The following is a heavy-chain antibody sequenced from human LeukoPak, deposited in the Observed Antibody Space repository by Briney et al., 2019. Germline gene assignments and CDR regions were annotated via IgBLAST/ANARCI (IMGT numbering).Heavy chain of an antibody. CDR2: IYHSGST. D-gene: IGHD4-17*01. Sequence: SETLSLTCTVSGYSISSGYYWGWIRQPPGKGLEWIGSIYHSGSTYYNPSLKSRVTISVDTSKNQFSLKLSSVTAADTAVYYCAGTTVTADYWGQGTLVTVSS. CDR1: GYSISSGYY. CDR3: AGTTVTADY. J-gene: IGHJ4*02. V-gene: IGHV4-38-2*02.